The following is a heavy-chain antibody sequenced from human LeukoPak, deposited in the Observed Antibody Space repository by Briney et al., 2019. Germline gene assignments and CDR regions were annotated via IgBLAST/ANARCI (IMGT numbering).Heavy chain of an antibody. V-gene: IGHV3-48*03. J-gene: IGHJ4*02. CDR1: GFTSSSYE. CDR2: ISSSGSTK. Sequence: TGGSLRLSCAASGFTSSSYEMNWVRQAPGKGLEWVSYISSSGSTKYYADSVKGRFTISRDNAKNSLYLQMNSLRAEDTAVYYCARDRRDILTGYYDYWGQGTLVTVSS. CDR3: ARDRRDILTGYYDY. D-gene: IGHD3-9*01.